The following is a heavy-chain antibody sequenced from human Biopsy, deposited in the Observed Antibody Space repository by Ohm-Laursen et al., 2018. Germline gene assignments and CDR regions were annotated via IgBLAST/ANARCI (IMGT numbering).Heavy chain of an antibody. CDR1: GYNFGNYY. V-gene: IGHV1-46*01. CDR3: ARESPLRLGVCGAIRCFKEVFGMDV. Sequence: ASVTASCKASGYNFGNYYINWVRKVPGQGLEWLGVVNPVAEATMYAQKFQDRITLTRDASTNTVYMDLTSLTSGDTAVYYCARESPLRLGVCGAIRCFKEVFGMDVWGQGTTVIVSS. D-gene: IGHD2-21*01. J-gene: IGHJ6*02. CDR2: VNPVAEAT.